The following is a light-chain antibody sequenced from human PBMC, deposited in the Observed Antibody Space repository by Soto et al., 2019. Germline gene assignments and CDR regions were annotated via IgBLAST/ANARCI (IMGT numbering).Light chain of an antibody. CDR2: GAS. V-gene: IGKV3D-15*01. CDR1: QSVSSN. Sequence: DIVMTQSPATLSVSPGERATLSCRASQSVSSNLAWYQQKPGQAPRLLIYGASTRATGIPARFSGGGSGTGFTLTISSLEPEDFGVYYCQQRHNWPITFGQGTRLEIK. CDR3: QQRHNWPIT. J-gene: IGKJ5*01.